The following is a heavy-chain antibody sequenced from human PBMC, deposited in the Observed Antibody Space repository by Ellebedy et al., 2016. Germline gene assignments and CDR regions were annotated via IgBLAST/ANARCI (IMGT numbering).Heavy chain of an antibody. CDR3: QSGAYGNYPAGVDY. Sequence: GGSLRLSCGASGFMISSYWMSWVRQAPGKGPEWVANIKQDGIEAWYPYSVKGRFTISRDNAKNSLYLQMNGLRGEDTAVYYCQSGAYGNYPAGVDYWGQGPLVTGSS. V-gene: IGHV3-7*01. CDR1: GFMISSYW. D-gene: IGHD4-11*01. CDR2: IKQDGIEA. J-gene: IGHJ4*02.